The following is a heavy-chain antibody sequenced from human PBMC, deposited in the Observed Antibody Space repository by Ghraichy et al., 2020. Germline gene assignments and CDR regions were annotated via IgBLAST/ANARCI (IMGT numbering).Heavy chain of an antibody. CDR2: INYSGST. Sequence: SETLSLTCTVSGGSISSYYWSWIRQPPGNGLEWIGYINYSGSTNYNPSLESRVTISVDTSKNQFFLKLNSVTAADTAVYYCARRVATNPAFFDYWGQGTLVTVSS. V-gene: IGHV4-59*01. CDR3: ARRVATNPAFFDY. CDR1: GGSISSYY. D-gene: IGHD5-24*01. J-gene: IGHJ4*02.